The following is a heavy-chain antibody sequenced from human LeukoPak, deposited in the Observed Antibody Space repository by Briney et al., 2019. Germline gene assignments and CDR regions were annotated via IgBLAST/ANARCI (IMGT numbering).Heavy chain of an antibody. J-gene: IGHJ4*02. CDR1: GGTFSSYA. Sequence: VASVKVSCKASGGTFSSYAISWVRQAPGRGLEWMGRIIPIFGTANYAQKFQGRVTITTDESTSTAYMELSSLRSEDTAVYYCARDRGRYCSSTSCPEVDYFDYWGQGTLVTASS. CDR3: ARDRGRYCSSTSCPEVDYFDY. V-gene: IGHV1-69*05. D-gene: IGHD2-2*01. CDR2: IIPIFGTA.